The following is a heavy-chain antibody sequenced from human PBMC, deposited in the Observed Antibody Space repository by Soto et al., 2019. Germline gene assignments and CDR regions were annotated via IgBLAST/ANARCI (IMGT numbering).Heavy chain of an antibody. Sequence: LSLTCFVSGYSITAGGYYWSWIRHHPGKGLEWIGSFYSSGSIIYNPSLRSRVSISGDTSSNKFSMSLTSVTAADTARYYCARMYSSGSGWFHPWGQGNLVTVSS. CDR3: ARMYSSGSGWFHP. D-gene: IGHD3-22*01. V-gene: IGHV4-31*03. CDR1: GYSITAGGYY. CDR2: FYSSGSI. J-gene: IGHJ5*02.